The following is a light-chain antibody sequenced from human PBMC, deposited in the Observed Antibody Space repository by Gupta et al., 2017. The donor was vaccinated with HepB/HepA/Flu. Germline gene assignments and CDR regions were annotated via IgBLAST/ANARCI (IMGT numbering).Light chain of an antibody. CDR1: QSIGSY. CDR3: QQRGNWPQT. J-gene: IGKJ4*01. V-gene: IGKV3-11*01. Sequence: EIVLTQSPAPLPLSPGERATLSCRASQSIGSYLAWYQQKPGQAPRLLISDASNRATGIPARFSGSGSGTDFTLTISSLEPEDFAVYYCQQRGNWPQTFGGGTKVEIK. CDR2: DAS.